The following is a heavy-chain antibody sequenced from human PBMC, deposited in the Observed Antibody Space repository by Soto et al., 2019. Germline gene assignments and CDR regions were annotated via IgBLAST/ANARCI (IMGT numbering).Heavy chain of an antibody. J-gene: IGHJ1*01. CDR1: GFTYRNYW. D-gene: IGHD3-10*01. Sequence: PGGSLRLSCVTSGFTYRNYWMAWVRQVPGRGLEWVAYMNPDGSETFYVDSVRGRFTISRDNARNSLYLRMSSPRVEDTSIYYCVREPRVLSYWGQGTLVTVSS. V-gene: IGHV3-7*01. CDR2: MNPDGSET. CDR3: VREPRVLSY.